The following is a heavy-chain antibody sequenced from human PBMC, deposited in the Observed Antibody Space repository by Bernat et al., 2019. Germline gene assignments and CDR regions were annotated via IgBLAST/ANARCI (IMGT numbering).Heavy chain of an antibody. D-gene: IGHD5-18*01. CDR2: IYYSGST. CDR3: ARREGYSYAIFDY. J-gene: IGHJ4*01. CDR1: GGSISSSSYY. V-gene: IGHV4-39*01. Sequence: QLQLQESGPGLVKPSETLSLTCTVSGGSISSSSYYWGWIRQPPGKGLEWIGSIYYSGSTYYNPSLKSRVTISVDTSKNQFSLKLSSVTAADTAVYYCARREGYSYAIFDYWGQEPWSPSPQ.